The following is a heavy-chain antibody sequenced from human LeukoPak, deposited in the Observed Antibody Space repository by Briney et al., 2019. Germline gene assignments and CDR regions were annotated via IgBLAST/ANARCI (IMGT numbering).Heavy chain of an antibody. Sequence: SQTLSLTCAISGVSVSSTSAAWNWIRQSPSRGLEWLGRTYYWSKWYSDYAVSVRSRVTINPDTSKNQFSLQLNSVTPEDTATYYCTRMSYSITYYYYGMDVWGQGTTVTVSS. CDR3: TRMSYSITYYYYGMDV. J-gene: IGHJ6*02. D-gene: IGHD6-13*01. CDR1: GVSVSSTSAA. CDR2: TYYWSKWYS. V-gene: IGHV6-1*01.